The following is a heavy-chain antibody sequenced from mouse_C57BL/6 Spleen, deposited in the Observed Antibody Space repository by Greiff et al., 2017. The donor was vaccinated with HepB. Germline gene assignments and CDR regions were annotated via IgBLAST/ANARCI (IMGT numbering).Heavy chain of an antibody. CDR1: GYTFTSYW. J-gene: IGHJ2*01. D-gene: IGHD1-1*01. CDR3: ARLGGTTVVADYFDY. Sequence: QVQLQQPGAELVRPGSSVKLSCKASGYTFTSYWMDWVKQRPGQGLEWIGNIYPSDSETHYNQKFKDKATLTVDKSSSTAYMQLSSLTSEDSAVYYCARLGGTTVVADYFDYWGQGTTLTVSS. V-gene: IGHV1-61*01. CDR2: IYPSDSET.